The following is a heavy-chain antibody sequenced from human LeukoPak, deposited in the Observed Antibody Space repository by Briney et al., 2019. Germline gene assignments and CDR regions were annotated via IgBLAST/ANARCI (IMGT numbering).Heavy chain of an antibody. CDR1: GYTFTSYG. CDR3: ARQSTGSYYSPIDY. D-gene: IGHD1-26*01. Sequence: ASVTVSCKASGYTFTSYGISWVRQAPGQGLEWMGWVSTYNGNTKYVQNLQGRVTTTTDTSTSTAYMELRSLRSDDTAMYYCARQSTGSYYSPIDYWGQGTLVTVSS. CDR2: VSTYNGNT. V-gene: IGHV1-18*01. J-gene: IGHJ4*02.